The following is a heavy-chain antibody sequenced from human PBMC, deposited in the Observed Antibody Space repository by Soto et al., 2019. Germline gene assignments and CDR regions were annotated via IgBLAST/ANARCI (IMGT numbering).Heavy chain of an antibody. CDR3: ARKVPAAYNREFDY. J-gene: IGHJ4*02. D-gene: IGHD2-2*01. CDR2: INTGSTSI. CDR1: GFTFSSYS. Sequence: EVQLVESGGDLVQPGGSPRLSCVASGFTFSSYSMNWVRQAPGKGLEWVAFINTGSTSIYYADSVKGRFTVSRDNAKNSMYLQMNSLRDEDTAMYYCARKVPAAYNREFDYWGQGTLVTVSS. V-gene: IGHV3-48*02.